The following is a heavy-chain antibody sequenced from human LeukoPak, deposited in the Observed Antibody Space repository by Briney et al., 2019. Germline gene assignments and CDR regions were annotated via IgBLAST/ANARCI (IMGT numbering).Heavy chain of an antibody. CDR2: IRCDGSNK. D-gene: IGHD7-27*01. V-gene: IGHV3-30*02. J-gene: IGHJ4*02. Sequence: GGSLRLSCAASGFTFSSYGMHWVRQAPGKGLEWGAFIRCDGSNKYYADSVKGRFSIFRDNSKNTLYRQMNSLRADDTAVYYCAKARLKLGFDYWGQGTLVTVSS. CDR3: AKARLKLGFDY. CDR1: GFTFSSYG.